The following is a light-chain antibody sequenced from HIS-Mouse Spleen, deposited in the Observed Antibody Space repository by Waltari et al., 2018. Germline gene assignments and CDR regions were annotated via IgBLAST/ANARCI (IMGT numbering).Light chain of an antibody. J-gene: IGLJ2*01. Sequence: QSALTQPASVSGSPGQSITISCTGTSSDVGSYNLVSWYQQHPGKAPKLMIYEGSKRSSGVSIRLSGSKSGNTASLTISGLQAEDEADYYCCSYAGSVVFGGGTKLTVL. CDR1: SSDVGSYNL. V-gene: IGLV2-23*01. CDR3: CSYAGSVV. CDR2: EGS.